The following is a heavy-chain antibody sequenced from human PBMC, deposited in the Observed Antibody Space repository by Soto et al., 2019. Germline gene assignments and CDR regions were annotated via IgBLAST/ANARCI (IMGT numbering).Heavy chain of an antibody. J-gene: IGHJ4*02. CDR3: ARVKLLWFGEYDY. CDR2: INPNSGGT. D-gene: IGHD3-10*01. V-gene: IGHV1-2*02. Sequence: GASVKVSCKASGYTLTGYYMHWVRQAPGQGLEWMGWINPNSGGTNYAQKFQGRVTMTRDTSISTAYMELSRLRSDDTAVYYCARVKLLWFGEYDYWGQGTLVTVSS. CDR1: GYTLTGYY.